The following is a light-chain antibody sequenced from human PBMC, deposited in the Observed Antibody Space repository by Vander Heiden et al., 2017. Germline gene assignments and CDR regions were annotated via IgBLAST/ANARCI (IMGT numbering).Light chain of an antibody. CDR3: QQSYSST. J-gene: IGKJ3*01. Sequence: DIQMTQSPSSLSASVGDRVTITCRASQSISSYLNWYQQKPGKAPKLLIYAASSLQSGVQSRFSGSGSGTDFTLTSSRLQTEDFATYYCQQSYSSTFGHGTKVDIK. V-gene: IGKV1-39*01. CDR1: QSISSY. CDR2: AAS.